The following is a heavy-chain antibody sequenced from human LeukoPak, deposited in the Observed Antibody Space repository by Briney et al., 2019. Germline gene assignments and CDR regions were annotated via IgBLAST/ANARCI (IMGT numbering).Heavy chain of an antibody. D-gene: IGHD6-13*01. CDR3: ARERGTIRKYSSKRYYYFDY. CDR2: INHSGST. CDR1: GGSFSGYY. V-gene: IGHV4-34*01. J-gene: IGHJ4*02. Sequence: SETLSLTCAVYGGSFSGYYWSWIRQPPGKGLEWIGEINHSGSTNYNPSLKSRVTISVDTSKNQFSLKLSSVTAADTAVYYCARERGTIRKYSSKRYYYFDYWGQGTLVTVSS.